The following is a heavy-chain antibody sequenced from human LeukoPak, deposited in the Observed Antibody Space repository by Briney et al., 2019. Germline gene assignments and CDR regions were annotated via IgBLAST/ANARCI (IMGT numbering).Heavy chain of an antibody. CDR1: GGSISSGGYY. CDR3: ASHSNWAYFDY. D-gene: IGHD7-27*01. Sequence: SQTLSLTCTVSGGSISSGGYYWSWIRQPPGKGLEWIGYIYHSGSTYYNPSLKSRVTISVDRSKNQFSLKLSSVTAADTAVYYCASHSNWAYFDYWGQGTVVTVSS. V-gene: IGHV4-30-2*01. J-gene: IGHJ4*02. CDR2: IYHSGST.